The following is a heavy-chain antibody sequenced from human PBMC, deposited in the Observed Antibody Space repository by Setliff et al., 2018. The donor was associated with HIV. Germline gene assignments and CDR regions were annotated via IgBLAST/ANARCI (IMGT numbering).Heavy chain of an antibody. J-gene: IGHJ4*02. CDR3: ARPAATWDFDY. Sequence: ASVKVSCKASGYTFTNYDINWVRQAPGQGLEWMGWMNPNSGNTGYARQFQGRVTMTTDTSTNTVYMELRSLTSDDTAVYYCARPAATWDFDYWGQGTLVTVSS. CDR2: MNPNSGNT. CDR1: GYTFTNYD. V-gene: IGHV1-8*02. D-gene: IGHD2-2*01.